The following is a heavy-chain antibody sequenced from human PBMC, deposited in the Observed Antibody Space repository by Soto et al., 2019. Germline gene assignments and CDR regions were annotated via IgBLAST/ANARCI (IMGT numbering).Heavy chain of an antibody. J-gene: IGHJ4*02. CDR1: GGSISGYY. Sequence: PSETLSLTCTVYGGSISGYYWSCIRQPPGKGLEWIGYIYYSGSTNYNPSLKSRVTISVDTSKNQFSLKLSSVTAADTAVYYCARLSWYSSGPNYFDYWGQGTLVTVSS. V-gene: IGHV4-59*08. CDR2: IYYSGST. D-gene: IGHD6-19*01. CDR3: ARLSWYSSGPNYFDY.